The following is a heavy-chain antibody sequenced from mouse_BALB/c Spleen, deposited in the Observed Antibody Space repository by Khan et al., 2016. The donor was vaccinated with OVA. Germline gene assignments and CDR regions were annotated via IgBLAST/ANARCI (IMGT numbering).Heavy chain of an antibody. D-gene: IGHD4-1*01. Sequence: EVELVESGGDLVKPGGSLKLSCAASGFTFSSYSMSWVRQTPDKRLEWVATISSDGDYTYFPDSVKGRFTISRDNAKNTLNLQMSSLKSEDTALYYCASHLTGSFAYWGQGILVTVSA. V-gene: IGHV5-6*01. CDR1: GFTFSSYS. J-gene: IGHJ3*01. CDR3: ASHLTGSFAY. CDR2: ISSDGDYT.